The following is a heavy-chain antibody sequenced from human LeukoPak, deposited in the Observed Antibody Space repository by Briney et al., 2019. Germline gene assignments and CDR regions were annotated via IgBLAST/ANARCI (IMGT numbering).Heavy chain of an antibody. V-gene: IGHV4-61*02. CDR2: IYTSGST. D-gene: IGHD5-18*01. CDR3: ARQRGYSYGYVGAFDI. J-gene: IGHJ3*02. Sequence: PSETLSLTCTVSGGSINSGNYYWSWIRQPAGKGLEWIGRIYTSGSTNSHPSLRTRVTISVDTSKNQFSLKLSSVTAADTAVYYCARQRGYSYGYVGAFDIWGQGTMVTVSS. CDR1: GGSINSGNYY.